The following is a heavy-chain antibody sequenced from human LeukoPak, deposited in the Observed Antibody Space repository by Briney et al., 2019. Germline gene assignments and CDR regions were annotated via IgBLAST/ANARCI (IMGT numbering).Heavy chain of an antibody. V-gene: IGHV4-59*01. CDR1: GGSISSYF. CDR2: IYYSGST. Sequence: SETLSLTCTVSGGSISSYFWSWVRQPPGKGLEWIGYIYYSGSTNYNPSLKSRVTISVDTSKNQFSLTLSSVTAADTAVYYCARQYCSSTNSYYFDYWGQGTLVTVSS. D-gene: IGHD2-2*01. CDR3: ARQYCSSTNSYYFDY. J-gene: IGHJ4*02.